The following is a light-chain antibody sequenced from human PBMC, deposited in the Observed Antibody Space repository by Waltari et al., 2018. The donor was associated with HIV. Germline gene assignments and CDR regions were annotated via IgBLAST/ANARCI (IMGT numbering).Light chain of an antibody. CDR3: QSYDSGPMG. CDR2: EDN. CDR1: SGSVASNY. Sequence: NFMLTQPHSVSESPGKTVTISCTGSSGSVASNYVQWYQQRPGSAPTTVIYEDNQRPSGVPGRFSGSIASSSNSASLTLSGLKTEDEADYYCQSYDSGPMGFGGGTKLTVL. J-gene: IGLJ2*01. V-gene: IGLV6-57*02.